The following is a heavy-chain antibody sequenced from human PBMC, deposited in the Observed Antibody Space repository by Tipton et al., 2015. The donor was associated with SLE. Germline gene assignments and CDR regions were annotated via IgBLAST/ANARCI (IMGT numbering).Heavy chain of an antibody. V-gene: IGHV4-38-2*02. CDR1: GYSISSSYY. CDR3: ARVYHGWGAFDI. D-gene: IGHD2-2*01. J-gene: IGHJ3*02. CDR2: IYHSGST. Sequence: GLVKPSETLSLTCTVSGYSISSSYYWGWIRQPPGKGLEWIGSIYHSGSTYYNPSLKSRVTISIDTSKNQFSLKLSSVTAADTAVYYCARVYHGWGAFDIWGQGTMVTVSS.